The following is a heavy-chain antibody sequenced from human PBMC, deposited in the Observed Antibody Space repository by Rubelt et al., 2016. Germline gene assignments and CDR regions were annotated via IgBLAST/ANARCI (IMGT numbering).Heavy chain of an antibody. J-gene: IGHJ4*02. CDR2: VQYSVTT. CDR1: GDSISSSSYY. Sequence: QLQLQESGPGLVRPSETLSLTCIVSGDSISSSSYYWGWIRQPPGKGLEWIGYVQYSVTTKYNPSLKGRVTISVDTSQKQFSLLLTSVTAADTAVYFCAGSGYSSGWYDYWGQGTLVTVSS. CDR3: AGSGYSSGWYDY. V-gene: IGHV4-61*05. D-gene: IGHD6-19*01.